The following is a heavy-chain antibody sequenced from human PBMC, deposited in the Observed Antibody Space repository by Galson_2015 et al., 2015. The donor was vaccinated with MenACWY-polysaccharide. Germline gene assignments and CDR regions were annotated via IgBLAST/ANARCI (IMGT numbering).Heavy chain of an antibody. J-gene: IGHJ4*02. CDR2: IYYGGST. CDR1: GGSISSSSYY. CDR3: ARQGGSGRSHDY. D-gene: IGHD5-12*01. Sequence: SETLSLTCTVSGGSISSSSYYWGWIRQPPGKGLEWIGTIYYGGSTYYNPSLKSRVTISVDTSKNQFSLKLNYVTAADTAVYYCARQGGSGRSHDYWGQGTLVTVSS. V-gene: IGHV4-39*01.